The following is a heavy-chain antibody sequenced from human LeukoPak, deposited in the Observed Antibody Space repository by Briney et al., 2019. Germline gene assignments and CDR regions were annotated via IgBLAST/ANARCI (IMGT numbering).Heavy chain of an antibody. D-gene: IGHD3-22*01. V-gene: IGHV1-8*01. Sequence: ASVKVSCKASGYTFTSYDINWVRQATGQGLEWMGWMNPNSGNTGYAQKFQGRVTMTRNTSISTAYMELSRLRSDDTAVYYCARDAAVITSLFDYWGQGTLVTVSS. CDR3: ARDAAVITSLFDY. CDR1: GYTFTSYD. J-gene: IGHJ4*02. CDR2: MNPNSGNT.